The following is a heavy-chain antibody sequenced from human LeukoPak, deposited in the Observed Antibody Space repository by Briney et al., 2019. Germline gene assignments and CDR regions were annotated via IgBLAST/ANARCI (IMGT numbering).Heavy chain of an antibody. CDR3: VSQNSSSWSYGMDV. D-gene: IGHD3-22*01. CDR1: GGSISSYY. J-gene: IGHJ6*02. Sequence: SETLSLTCTVSGGSISSYYWSWIRQPPGKGLEWIGNVYYSGSTNYNPSLKSRVTTSIDTSKSQFSLKLSSVTAADTAVYFCVSQNSSSWSYGMDVWGQGTTVTVSS. V-gene: IGHV4-59*01. CDR2: VYYSGST.